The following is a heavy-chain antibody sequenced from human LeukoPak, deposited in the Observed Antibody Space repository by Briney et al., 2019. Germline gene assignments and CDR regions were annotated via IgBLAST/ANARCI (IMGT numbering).Heavy chain of an antibody. CDR3: ARGWRYCSGGSCYSEGGWFDP. V-gene: IGHV4-34*01. Sequence: SETLSLTCAVYGGSFSGYYWSWIRQPPGKGLEWIGEINHSGSTNYNPSLKSRVTISVDTSKNQFSLKLSSVTAADTAVYYCARGWRYCSGGSCYSEGGWFDPWGQGTLVTVSS. D-gene: IGHD2-15*01. J-gene: IGHJ5*02. CDR2: INHSGST. CDR1: GGSFSGYY.